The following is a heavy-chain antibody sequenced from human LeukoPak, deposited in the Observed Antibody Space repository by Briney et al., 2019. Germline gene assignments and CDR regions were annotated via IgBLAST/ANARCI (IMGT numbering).Heavy chain of an antibody. CDR3: ARGGPRYCSGGSCYSPRPYYFDY. V-gene: IGHV4-34*01. J-gene: IGHJ4*02. CDR2: INHSGST. Sequence: SETLSLTCAVYGGSFSGYYWSWIRQPPGKGLEWIGEINHSGSTNYNPSLMSRVAMSVDTSKNQFSLKLSSVTAADTAVYYCARGGPRYCSGGSCYSPRPYYFDYWGQGTLVTVSS. CDR1: GGSFSGYY. D-gene: IGHD2-15*01.